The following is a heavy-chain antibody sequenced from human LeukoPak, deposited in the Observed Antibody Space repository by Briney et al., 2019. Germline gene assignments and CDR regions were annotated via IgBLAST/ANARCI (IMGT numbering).Heavy chain of an antibody. CDR1: GGSISSYY. J-gene: IGHJ3*02. Sequence: PSETLSLTCTVSGGSISSYYWSWIRQPPGKELGWIGYVYYTGSTNYNPSLKGRVTISVDTSKNQFSLNLSSVTAADTAVYYCATSTRSRGPAFDIWGQGTVVTVSS. D-gene: IGHD2/OR15-2a*01. CDR2: VYYTGST. V-gene: IGHV4-59*08. CDR3: ATSTRSRGPAFDI.